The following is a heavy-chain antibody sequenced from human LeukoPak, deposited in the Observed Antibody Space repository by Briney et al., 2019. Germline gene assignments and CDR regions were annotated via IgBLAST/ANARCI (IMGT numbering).Heavy chain of an antibody. D-gene: IGHD2/OR15-2a*01. J-gene: IGHJ4*02. CDR1: GFTFSSYA. V-gene: IGHV3-23*01. CDR3: ARQRDTGFSMDY. CDR2: ISGSGGST. Sequence: PGGSLRLSCAVSGFTFSSYAMSWVRQAPGKGLEWVSAISGSGGSTYYADSVKGRFTISRDNSKNTLYLQMNSLRAEDTAVYYCARQRDTGFSMDYWGQGTLVTVSS.